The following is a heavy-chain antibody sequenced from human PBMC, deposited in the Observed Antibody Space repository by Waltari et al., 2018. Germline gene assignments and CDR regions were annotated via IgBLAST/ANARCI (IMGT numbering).Heavy chain of an antibody. CDR1: GGSFSGYY. CDR2: INHSGST. J-gene: IGHJ6*03. D-gene: IGHD2-2*01. CDR3: ARALFSLGRGYYYMDV. Sequence: QVQLQQWGAGLLKPSETLSLTCAVYGGSFSGYYWSWIRQPPGKGLEWIGEINHSGSTNYNPSLKSRVTISVDTSKNQFSLKLSSVTAADTAVYYCARALFSLGRGYYYMDVWGKGTTVTVSS. V-gene: IGHV4-34*01.